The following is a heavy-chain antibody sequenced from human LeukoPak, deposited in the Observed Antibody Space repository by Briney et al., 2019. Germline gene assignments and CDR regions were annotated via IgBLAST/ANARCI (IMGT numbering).Heavy chain of an antibody. CDR2: ISGSGGST. D-gene: IGHD3-22*01. CDR1: GFTFSSYA. Sequence: GGSLRLSCAASGFTFSSYAMSWVRQAPGKGLEWVSAISGSGGSTYYADSVKGRFTISRDNSKNTLYLQMNSLRAEDTAVYYCATRPNYYDSSGYYYGPLDYWSQGTLVTVSS. V-gene: IGHV3-23*01. CDR3: ATRPNYYDSSGYYYGPLDY. J-gene: IGHJ4*02.